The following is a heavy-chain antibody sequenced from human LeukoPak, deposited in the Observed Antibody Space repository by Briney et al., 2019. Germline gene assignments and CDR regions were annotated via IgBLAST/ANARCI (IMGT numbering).Heavy chain of an antibody. V-gene: IGHV1-2*02. J-gene: IGHJ4*02. CDR3: ARKRKGGFDY. CDR1: GYTFTGYY. D-gene: IGHD3-16*01. Sequence: ASVKVSCKASGYTFTGYYMHWVRQAPGQGLEWMGWINPNSGGTNYAQKFQGRVTMARDTSISTAYVELSRLRSDDMAVYYCARKRKGGFDYWGQGTLVTVSS. CDR2: INPNSGGT.